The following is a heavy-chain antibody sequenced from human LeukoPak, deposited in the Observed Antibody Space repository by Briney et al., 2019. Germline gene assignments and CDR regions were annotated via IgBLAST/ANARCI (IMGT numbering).Heavy chain of an antibody. CDR3: ARAQGDYVWGSYRYYFDY. V-gene: IGHV4-39*07. J-gene: IGHJ4*02. Sequence: SETLSLTCTVSGGSISSSSYYWGWIRQPPGKGMEWIGSIYYSGSTYYNPSLKSRVTISVDTSKNQFSLKLSSVTAADTAVYYCARAQGDYVWGSYRYYFDYWGQGTLVTVSS. CDR1: GGSISSSSYY. D-gene: IGHD3-16*02. CDR2: IYYSGST.